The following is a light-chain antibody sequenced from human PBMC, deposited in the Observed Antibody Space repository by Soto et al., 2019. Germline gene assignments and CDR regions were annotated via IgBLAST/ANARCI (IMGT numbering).Light chain of an antibody. Sequence: DIQMTQSPSSLSASVGDRVTITSQPSQTFSNNLNWYQQKPGKAPKSLIYDASNLETGVPSRFSGSGSGTDFTFTISSLQPEDIATYYCQQYDNLPYTFGQGTKLEIK. V-gene: IGKV1-33*01. CDR1: QTFSNN. CDR3: QQYDNLPYT. CDR2: DAS. J-gene: IGKJ2*01.